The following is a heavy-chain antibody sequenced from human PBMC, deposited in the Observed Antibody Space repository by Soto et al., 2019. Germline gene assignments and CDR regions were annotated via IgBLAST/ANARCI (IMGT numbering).Heavy chain of an antibody. J-gene: IGHJ4*02. D-gene: IGHD6-13*01. CDR1: GYSFTSYD. CDR3: AREAAAGLVY. Sequence: QVQLVQSGAVVKKPGASVKDSCKASGYSFTSYDINWVRQATGQGLEWMGWMNPNSDNTAYAQKFQGRVTMTRNTSISTVYMELSSLRSEDTAAYYCAREAAAGLVYWGQGTLVTVCS. V-gene: IGHV1-8*01. CDR2: MNPNSDNT.